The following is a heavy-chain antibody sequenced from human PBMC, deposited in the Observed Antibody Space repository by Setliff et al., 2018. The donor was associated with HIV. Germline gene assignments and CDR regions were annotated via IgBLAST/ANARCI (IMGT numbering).Heavy chain of an antibody. CDR3: ARGRWRLLHYYFDY. J-gene: IGHJ4*02. CDR1: GFTFSSYW. V-gene: IGHV3-7*01. D-gene: IGHD2-15*01. Sequence: GGSLRLSCAASGFTFSSYWMTWIRQAPGEGLEWVATIKQDGSQKFYVDSVKGRFTISRDNVKNSLFLQMNSLRVGDTAVYYCARGRWRLLHYYFDYWGQGTLVTVSS. CDR2: IKQDGSQK.